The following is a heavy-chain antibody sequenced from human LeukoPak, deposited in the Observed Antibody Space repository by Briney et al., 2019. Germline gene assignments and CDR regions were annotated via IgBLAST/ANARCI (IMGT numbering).Heavy chain of an antibody. V-gene: IGHV5-51*01. D-gene: IGHD3-22*01. CDR2: IYPGDSDT. CDR3: ARHVPLYYYDSSGYNYFDY. Sequence: GESLKISCKGSGYSFTSYWIGWVRQMPGKGLEWMGIIYPGDSDTRYSPSFQGQVTISADQSISTAYLQWSSLKASDTAMYYCARHVPLYYYDSSGYNYFDYWGQGTLVTVSS. J-gene: IGHJ4*02. CDR1: GYSFTSYW.